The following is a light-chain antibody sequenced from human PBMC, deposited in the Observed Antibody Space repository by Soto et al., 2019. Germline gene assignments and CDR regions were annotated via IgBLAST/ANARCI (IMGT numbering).Light chain of an antibody. V-gene: IGKV1-6*01. CDR2: ATS. Sequence: AIQMTQSPSSLSASVGDRVTITCRASQGISNDLGWYQQRPGKAPKLLIYATSNLHTGVPSRFSGSGSGTDFTLTISSLQPEDFATYYCLQDYSYPRTFGQGTKVEIK. CDR1: QGISND. CDR3: LQDYSYPRT. J-gene: IGKJ1*01.